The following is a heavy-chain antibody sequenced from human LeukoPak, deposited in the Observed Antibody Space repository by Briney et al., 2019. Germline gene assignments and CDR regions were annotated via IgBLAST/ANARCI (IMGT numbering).Heavy chain of an antibody. Sequence: PGGSLRLSCAASGLTFSSHAMYWVRQAPGKGLEWVATISYDGSKKYYGNSVKGRFTISRDNSKNTLYLQMNSLRAEDTAVYYCARVQRNSYGTGLFDYWGQGTLVTVSS. J-gene: IGHJ4*02. V-gene: IGHV3-30-3*01. D-gene: IGHD5-18*01. CDR1: GLTFSSHA. CDR3: ARVQRNSYGTGLFDY. CDR2: ISYDGSKK.